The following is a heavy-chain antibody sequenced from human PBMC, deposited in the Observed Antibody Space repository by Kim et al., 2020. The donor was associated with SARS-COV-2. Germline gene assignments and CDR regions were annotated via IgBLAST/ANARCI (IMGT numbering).Heavy chain of an antibody. J-gene: IGHJ4*02. V-gene: IGHV5-51*01. CDR1: GDSFATYW. Sequence: GESLKISCKGSGDSFATYWIGWVRQMPGKGLEWMGIIHVGDSDTRYSPPFQGQVTISADKSINTAYLQRGSLKASDTAMYYCARVGCSRDTCWFFDYWGQGTLVTVSS. CDR3: ARVGCSRDTCWFFDY. D-gene: IGHD2-2*01. CDR2: IHVGDSDT.